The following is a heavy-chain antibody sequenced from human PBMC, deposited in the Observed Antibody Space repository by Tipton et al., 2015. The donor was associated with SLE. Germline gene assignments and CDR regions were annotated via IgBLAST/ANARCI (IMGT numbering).Heavy chain of an antibody. CDR3: ARTEQGTGSVYRLVFEI. Sequence: TLSLTCTVSGGSISSKNYYWGWIRQPPGKGLEWIGSIHYSGSTYDNPSFKSRVTISVDTSKNQFSLKLSSVTAADTAVYYWARTEQGTGSVYRLVFEIWGHGTLVTV. CDR2: IHYSGST. V-gene: IGHV4-39*07. J-gene: IGHJ1*01. D-gene: IGHD3-3*01. CDR1: GGSISSKNYY.